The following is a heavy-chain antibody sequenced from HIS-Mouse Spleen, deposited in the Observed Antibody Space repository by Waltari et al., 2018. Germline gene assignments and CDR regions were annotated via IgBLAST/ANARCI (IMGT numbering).Heavy chain of an antibody. CDR2: IYYSGST. Sequence: QVQLQESGPGLVKPSETLSLTCTVSGGSISSYYWSWIRQPPGKGLEWIGYIYYSGSTNHNPAPRSRVTISVDTSKNQFSLKLSSVTAADTAVYYCARENLAYSSGWYWFDPWGQGTLVTVSS. J-gene: IGHJ5*02. D-gene: IGHD6-19*01. CDR1: GGSISSYY. V-gene: IGHV4-59*01. CDR3: ARENLAYSSGWYWFDP.